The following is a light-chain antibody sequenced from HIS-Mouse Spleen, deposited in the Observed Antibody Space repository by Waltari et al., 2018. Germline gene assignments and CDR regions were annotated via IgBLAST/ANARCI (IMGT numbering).Light chain of an antibody. CDR2: EDS. CDR3: YSTDSSGNHRV. Sequence: SYELTQPPSASVSPGQTARITCSGYSLPKKYSYWYQQKSGQAPVLVIYEDSKRPPGIPERFSGSSSGTMATLTISGAQVEDEADYYCYSTDSSGNHRVFGGGTKLTVL. V-gene: IGLV3-10*01. CDR1: SLPKKY. J-gene: IGLJ2*01.